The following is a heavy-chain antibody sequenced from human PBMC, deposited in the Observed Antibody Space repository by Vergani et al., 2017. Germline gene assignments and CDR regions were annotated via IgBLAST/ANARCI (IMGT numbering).Heavy chain of an antibody. Sequence: QVQLVQSGAEVKKPGSSVQVSCKASGGTFSSYAISWVRQAPGQGLEWMGGIIPIFGTANYARKFQGRVTITADKSTSTAYMELSSLRSEDTAVYYCARTLRRGSPMDVWGQGTTVTVAS. J-gene: IGHJ6*01. CDR1: GGTFSSYA. V-gene: IGHV1-69*06. D-gene: IGHD4-17*01. CDR2: IIPIFGTA. CDR3: ARTLRRGSPMDV.